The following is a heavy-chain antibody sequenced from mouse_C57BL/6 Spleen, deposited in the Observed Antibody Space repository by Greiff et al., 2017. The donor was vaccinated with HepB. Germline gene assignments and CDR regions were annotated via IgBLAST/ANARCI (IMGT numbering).Heavy chain of an antibody. CDR3: ARLGTTVVARGYFDV. CDR2: IYPRSGNT. CDR1: GYTFTSYG. D-gene: IGHD1-1*01. V-gene: IGHV1-81*01. Sequence: QVQLQQSGAELARPGASVKLSCKASGYTFTSYGISWVKQRTGQGLEWIGEIYPRSGNTYYNEKFKGKATLTADKSSSTAYMELRSLTSEDSAVYFCARLGTTVVARGYFDVWGTGTTVTVSS. J-gene: IGHJ1*03.